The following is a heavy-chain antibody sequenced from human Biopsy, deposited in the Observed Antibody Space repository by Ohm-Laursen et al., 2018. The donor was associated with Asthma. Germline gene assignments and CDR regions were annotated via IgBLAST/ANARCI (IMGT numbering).Heavy chain of an antibody. CDR1: GASIKTDDHY. Sequence: SDTLSLTCTVSGASIKTDDHYWSWLRQPPGKGLEWFGFIHYSGSTSYNPSLKGGVTISVDTSKNQFSLKLSSVTAADTAVYYCARASVAASSNWFDPRGQGTLVTVSS. J-gene: IGHJ5*02. D-gene: IGHD6-19*01. CDR3: ARASVAASSNWFDP. V-gene: IGHV4-30-4*02. CDR2: IHYSGST.